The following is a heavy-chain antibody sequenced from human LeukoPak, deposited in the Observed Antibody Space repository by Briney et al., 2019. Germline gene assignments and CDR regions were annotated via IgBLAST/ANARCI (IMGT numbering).Heavy chain of an antibody. V-gene: IGHV3-23*05. CDR2: ISTST. Sequence: GGSLRLSCDAPGFTYNREAMSWVRQAPGKGLEWVSGISTSTFYADSVKGRFTISRDNSKNTLYLQMNSLRAEDTAVYYCVIHLHDYRTNWGQGTLVTVSS. CDR3: VIHLHDYRTN. CDR1: GFTYNREA. J-gene: IGHJ4*02. D-gene: IGHD4-11*01.